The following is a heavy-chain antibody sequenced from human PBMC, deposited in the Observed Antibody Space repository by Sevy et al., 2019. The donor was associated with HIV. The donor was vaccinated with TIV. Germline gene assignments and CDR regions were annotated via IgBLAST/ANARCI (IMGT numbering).Heavy chain of an antibody. CDR3: ARSEYYYGRRNFDS. V-gene: IGHV3-48*02. J-gene: IGHJ4*02. D-gene: IGHD1-26*01. CDR1: GFTLSSYS. Sequence: GGSLRLSCAVSGFTLSSYSMNWVRQAPGKGLEWVSYISSSSSSIYYADSVKGRFTISRDNAKNSLYLQMNSLRDEDTAVYYCARSEYYYGRRNFDSWGQGTLVTASS. CDR2: ISSSSSSI.